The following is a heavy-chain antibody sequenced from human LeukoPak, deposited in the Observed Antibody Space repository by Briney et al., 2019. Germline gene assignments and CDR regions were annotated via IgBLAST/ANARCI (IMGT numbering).Heavy chain of an antibody. J-gene: IGHJ4*02. D-gene: IGHD3-10*01. V-gene: IGHV3-21*01. CDR3: ARSRSSSPYDKNLNY. Sequence: GGSLRLSCTASGFTFNSYTMSWVREAPGKGLEWVASISGSTNYIYHAASVKGRFSISRDDAQSSVYLQMNSLKDEETAVYYCARSRSSSPYDKNLNYWGQGTLVTVSS. CDR2: ISGSTNYI. CDR1: GFTFNSYT.